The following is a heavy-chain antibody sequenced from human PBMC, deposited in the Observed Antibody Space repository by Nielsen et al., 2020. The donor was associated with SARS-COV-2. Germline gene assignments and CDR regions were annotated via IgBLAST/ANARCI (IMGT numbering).Heavy chain of an antibody. CDR2: ISGSGGST. Sequence: GGSLRLSCAASGFTFSSYAMSWVRQAPGKGLEWVSAISGSGGSTYYADSVKGRFTISRDNAKNSLYLQMNSLRAEDTAVYYCARDKVDYGMDVWGQGTTVTVSS. V-gene: IGHV3-23*01. CDR1: GFTFSSYA. CDR3: ARDKVDYGMDV. J-gene: IGHJ6*02.